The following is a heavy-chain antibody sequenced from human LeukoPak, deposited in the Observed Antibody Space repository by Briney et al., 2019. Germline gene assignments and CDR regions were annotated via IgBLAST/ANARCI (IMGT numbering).Heavy chain of an antibody. CDR2: IYYSGST. V-gene: IGHV4-59*01. CDR1: GGSISSYY. J-gene: IGHJ5*02. Sequence: PSETLSLTCTVSGGSISSYYWSWLRQPPGKGLEWIGYIYYSGSTNYNPSLKSRVTISVDPSKNQFSLKLSSVTAADTAVYYCARVLSRWFDPWGQGTLVTVSS. CDR3: ARVLSRWFDP.